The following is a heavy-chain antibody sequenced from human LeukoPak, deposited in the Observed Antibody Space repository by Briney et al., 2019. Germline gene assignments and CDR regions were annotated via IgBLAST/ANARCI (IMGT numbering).Heavy chain of an antibody. Sequence: GASVKVSCKASGYTFTGYDINWVRQATGQGLEWMGWMNPNSGNTGYAQKFQGRVTMTRNTSISTAYMELSSLRSEDTAVYYCAREGANLATNWFDPWGQGTLVTVSS. CDR1: GYTFTGYD. CDR2: MNPNSGNT. CDR3: AREGANLATNWFDP. D-gene: IGHD4/OR15-4a*01. V-gene: IGHV1-8*01. J-gene: IGHJ5*02.